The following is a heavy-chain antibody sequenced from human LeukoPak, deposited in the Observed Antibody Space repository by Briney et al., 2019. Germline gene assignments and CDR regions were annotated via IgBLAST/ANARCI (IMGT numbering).Heavy chain of an antibody. CDR1: GSSISSYY. CDR2: IYYSGST. CDR3: ARVKSSSWWFYYDSSGRDYFDY. V-gene: IGHV4-59*01. D-gene: IGHD3-22*01. Sequence: SETLSLTCTVSGSSISSYYWSWIRQPPGKGLEWIGYIYYSGSTNYNPSLKSRVTISVDTSKNQFSLKLSSVTAADTAVYYCARVKSSSWWFYYDSSGRDYFDYWGQGTLVTVSS. J-gene: IGHJ4*02.